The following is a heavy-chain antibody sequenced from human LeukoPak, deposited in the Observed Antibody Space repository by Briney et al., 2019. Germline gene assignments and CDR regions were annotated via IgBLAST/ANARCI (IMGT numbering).Heavy chain of an antibody. D-gene: IGHD5-18*01. J-gene: IGHJ4*02. CDR3: ARHDFPSGYSYGYFPN. Sequence: GSLRLSCAASGFTFSDYYMSWIRQPPGKGLGWIGEINHGGSTTYNPSLKSRVTISLDTSKNQFSLKLKSVIAADTAIYYCARHDFPSGYSYGYFPNWGQGTLVTVSS. CDR1: GFTFSDYY. V-gene: IGHV4-34*01. CDR2: INHGGST.